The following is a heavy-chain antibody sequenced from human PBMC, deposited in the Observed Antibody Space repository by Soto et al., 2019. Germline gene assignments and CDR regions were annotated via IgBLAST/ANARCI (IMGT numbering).Heavy chain of an antibody. V-gene: IGHV3-23*03. CDR3: ASSLLTPFDY. CDR1: GFTFSKYS. Sequence: GGSLRLSCAASGFTFSKYSMSWVRQAPGKGLVWVSGINRVGSSTYYADSVKGRFTISRDNAKNTLYLQMNSLRVEDTAVYYCASSLLTPFDYWGQGTLVTVSS. CDR2: INRVGSST. D-gene: IGHD7-27*01. J-gene: IGHJ4*02.